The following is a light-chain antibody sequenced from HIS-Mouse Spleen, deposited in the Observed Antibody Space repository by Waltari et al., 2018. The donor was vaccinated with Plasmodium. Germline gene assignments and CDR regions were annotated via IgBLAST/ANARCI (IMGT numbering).Light chain of an antibody. CDR3: QQYNNWPPIIT. Sequence: EIVMTQSPATLSVSPGERATLSCRASQSVSSNLAWYQQKPGQAPRLLIYCASTRATGIPARFSGSGSGTEFTLTISSMQSEDFAVYYCQQYNNWPPIITFGPGTKVDIK. V-gene: IGKV3-15*01. J-gene: IGKJ3*01. CDR1: QSVSSN. CDR2: CAS.